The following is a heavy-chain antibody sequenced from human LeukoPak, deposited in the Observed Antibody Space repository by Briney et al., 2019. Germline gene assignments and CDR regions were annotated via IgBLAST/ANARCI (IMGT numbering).Heavy chain of an antibody. J-gene: IGHJ6*03. D-gene: IGHD2-15*01. CDR3: ARCYYYYYYMDV. CDR2: IYYSGST. V-gene: IGHV4-61*08. Sequence: TSQTLSLTCTVSGGSISSGDYYWSWIRQPPGKGLEWIGYIYYSGSTNYNPSLKSRVTISVDTSKNQFSLKLSSVTAADTAVYYCARCYYYYYYMDVWGKGTTVTVSS. CDR1: GGSISSGDYY.